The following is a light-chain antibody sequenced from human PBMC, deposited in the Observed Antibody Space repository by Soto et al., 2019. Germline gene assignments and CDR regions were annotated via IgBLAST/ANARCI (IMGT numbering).Light chain of an antibody. Sequence: DIQMTQSPSSLSASVGDRVTITCRASQNIRSYLNWYQHKAGKAPTLVIFGVSRLQGGVPPRFSGSGSGTHFTLTISSLQPEDFATYYCQQTHLPLYTFGQGTQLEIK. J-gene: IGKJ2*01. V-gene: IGKV1-39*01. CDR1: QNIRSY. CDR2: GVS. CDR3: QQTHLPLYT.